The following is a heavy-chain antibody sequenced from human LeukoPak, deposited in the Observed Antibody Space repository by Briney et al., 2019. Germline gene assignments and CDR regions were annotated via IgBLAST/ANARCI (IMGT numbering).Heavy chain of an antibody. J-gene: IGHJ4*02. V-gene: IGHV3-66*01. CDR2: IYSGGST. D-gene: IGHD4-17*01. CDR1: GFTFSSFA. CDR3: ARDGDYGDYRGPRGFDY. Sequence: GGSLRLSCVSGGFTFSSFAMNWVRQAPGKGLEWVSVIYSGGSTYYADSVKGRFTISRDNSKNTLYLQMNSLRAEDTAVYYCARDGDYGDYRGPRGFDYWGQGTLVTVSS.